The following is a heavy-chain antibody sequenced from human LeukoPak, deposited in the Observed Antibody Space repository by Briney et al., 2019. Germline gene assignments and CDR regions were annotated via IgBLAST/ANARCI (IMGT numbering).Heavy chain of an antibody. CDR2: IYASGST. V-gene: IGHV4-4*07. Sequence: SETLSLTCTVSGGSISSYYWNWIRQPAGKGLEGIGRIYASGSTNYNPFLKSRVTMSVDTSKNQFSLKLSSVTAADTAVYYCARHRSRDTMIVRDYFDYWGQGTLVTVSS. J-gene: IGHJ4*02. CDR1: GGSISSYY. D-gene: IGHD3-22*01. CDR3: ARHRSRDTMIVRDYFDY.